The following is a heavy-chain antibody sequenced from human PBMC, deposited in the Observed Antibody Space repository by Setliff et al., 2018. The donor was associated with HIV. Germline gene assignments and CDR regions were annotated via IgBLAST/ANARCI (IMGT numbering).Heavy chain of an antibody. Sequence: AASVKVSCKASGGSVTTYGITWVRQAPGQGLEWMGILNPSGGSTTYALKFQGRVTMTSDTSTSTVYMELSSLRSEDTALYYCARVDPYSSGFYGYWGQGTLVTVSS. J-gene: IGHJ4*02. D-gene: IGHD3-22*01. CDR2: LNPSGGST. CDR1: GGSVTTYG. V-gene: IGHV1-46*01. CDR3: ARVDPYSSGFYGY.